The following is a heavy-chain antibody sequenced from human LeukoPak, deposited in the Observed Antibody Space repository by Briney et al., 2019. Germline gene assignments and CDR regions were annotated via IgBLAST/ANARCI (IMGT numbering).Heavy chain of an antibody. J-gene: IGHJ4*02. V-gene: IGHV1-18*01. CDR3: ARDKVVGLPVVPADFDY. CDR1: GYTFTSYG. Sequence: VKVSCKASGYTFTSYGISWVRQAPGQGLEWMGWISAYNGNTNYAQKLQGRVTMTTDTSTSTAYMELRSLRSDDTAVYYCARDKVVGLPVVPADFDYWGQGTLVTVSS. D-gene: IGHD2-2*01. CDR2: ISAYNGNT.